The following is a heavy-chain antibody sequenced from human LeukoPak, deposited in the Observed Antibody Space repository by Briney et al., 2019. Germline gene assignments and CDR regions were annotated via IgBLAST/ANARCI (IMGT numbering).Heavy chain of an antibody. CDR3: AGLYGSGRSRGHYYFDY. CDR2: IYYSGST. Sequence: SETLSLTCTVSGDSISSYYWSWIRQPPGKGLEWIGYIYYSGSTNYNPSLKSRVTISVDTSKNQFSLKLSSVTAADTAVYYCAGLYGSGRSRGHYYFDYWGQGTLVTVSS. D-gene: IGHD3-10*01. CDR1: GDSISSYY. V-gene: IGHV4-59*01. J-gene: IGHJ4*02.